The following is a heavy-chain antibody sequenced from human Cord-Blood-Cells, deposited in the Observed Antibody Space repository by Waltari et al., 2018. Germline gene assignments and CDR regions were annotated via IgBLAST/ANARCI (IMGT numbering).Heavy chain of an antibody. Sequence: EVQLVESGGGLIQPGGSLRLSCAASGFTVSSNYISGVRLAPGKGLGRDSVIYSGRTRSYASSGRGRYTISRDNSKNTLYLQMNILRAEDTVVYYCARDNWASGGWYFDLWGRGTLVTVSS. CDR2: IYSGRTR. D-gene: IGHD7-27*01. V-gene: IGHV3-53*01. CDR3: ARDNWASGGWYFDL. J-gene: IGHJ2*01. CDR1: GFTVSSNY.